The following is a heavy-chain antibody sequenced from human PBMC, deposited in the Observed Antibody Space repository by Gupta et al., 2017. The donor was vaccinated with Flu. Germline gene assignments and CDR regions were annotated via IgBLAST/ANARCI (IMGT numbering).Heavy chain of an antibody. CDR2: ISGSGGST. CDR1: GFTFSSHA. J-gene: IGHJ4*02. Sequence: EVQLLESGGDLVQPGGSLRLSCAASGFTFSSHAMSWGRQAPGKGLEWVSAISGSGGSTYYADYVKGRFTISRDNSKNTLYLQMNSLRAEDTAVYYCAKPYYGGNSGIYYFDYWGQGTLVTVSS. V-gene: IGHV3-23*01. CDR3: AKPYYGGNSGIYYFDY. D-gene: IGHD4-17*01.